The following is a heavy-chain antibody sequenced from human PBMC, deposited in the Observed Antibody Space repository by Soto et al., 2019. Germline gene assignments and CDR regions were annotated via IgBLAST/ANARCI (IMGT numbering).Heavy chain of an antibody. V-gene: IGHV3-15*01. CDR3: TTDGNGNSGYDVGDSEH. D-gene: IGHD6-25*01. Sequence: PGGSLSLSCAASGFTFSNAWMIWVRQAPGKGLEWVGSIKIKTDGETTDYAIPVKGRFTIARDDSKNTLFLQMNSLKAEDTAVYYCTTDGNGNSGYDVGDSEHWGQGTLVTVSS. CDR2: IKIKTDGETT. CDR1: GFTFSNAW. J-gene: IGHJ4*02.